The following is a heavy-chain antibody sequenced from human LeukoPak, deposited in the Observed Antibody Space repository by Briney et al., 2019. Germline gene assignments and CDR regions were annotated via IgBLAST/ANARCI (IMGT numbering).Heavy chain of an antibody. V-gene: IGHV3-23*01. CDR1: GFTFSSYA. CDR2: ISGSGGST. D-gene: IGHD3-10*01. Sequence: GGSLRLSCAASGFTFSSYAMSWVRQAPGKGLEWVSAISGSGGSTYYADSVKGRFTISRDNPKNTLYLQMNSLRAEDTAVYYCAKDQAMVRGVIITYFDYWGQGTLVTVSS. CDR3: AKDQAMVRGVIITYFDY. J-gene: IGHJ4*02.